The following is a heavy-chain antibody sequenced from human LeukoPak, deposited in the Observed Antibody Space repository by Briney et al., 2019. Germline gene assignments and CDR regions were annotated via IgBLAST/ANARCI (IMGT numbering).Heavy chain of an antibody. J-gene: IGHJ3*02. V-gene: IGHV1-69*05. CDR2: IIPIFGTA. Sequence: RASVKVSCKASGGTFSSYAISWVRQAPGQGLEWMGGIIPIFGTANYAQKFQGRVTITTDESTSTAYMELSSLRSEDTAVYYCARDRSGGGSSSADDAFDIWGQGTMVTVSS. CDR3: ARDRSGGGSSSADDAFDI. CDR1: GGTFSSYA. D-gene: IGHD6-6*01.